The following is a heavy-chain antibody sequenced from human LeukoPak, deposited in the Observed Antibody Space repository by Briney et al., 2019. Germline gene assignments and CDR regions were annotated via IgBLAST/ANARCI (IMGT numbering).Heavy chain of an antibody. D-gene: IGHD4/OR15-4a*01. Sequence: SETLSLTCTVSGGSISSYYWSWIRQPPGKGLEWIGYIYYSGSTNYNPSLKSRVTTSVDTSKNQFSLRLSSVTAADTALYYCARHAALADYQSHLTHFDYWGQGTLVTVSS. CDR2: IYYSGST. CDR1: GGSISSYY. V-gene: IGHV4-59*08. J-gene: IGHJ4*02. CDR3: ARHAALADYQSHLTHFDY.